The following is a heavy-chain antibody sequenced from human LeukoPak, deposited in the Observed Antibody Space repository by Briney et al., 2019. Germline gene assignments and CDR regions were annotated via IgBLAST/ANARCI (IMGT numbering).Heavy chain of an antibody. CDR2: ISGGTT. CDR3: SRGSGWLSVY. J-gene: IGHJ4*02. Sequence: GGSLRLSCTASGITFGDYLMSWFRQAPGKGLEWIGFISGGTTEYAASVKGRFTISGDDSTSIAYLQMNSLTTEDTAVYYCSRGSGWLSVYWGQGTLVTVSS. CDR1: GITFGDYL. V-gene: IGHV3-49*03. D-gene: IGHD6-19*01.